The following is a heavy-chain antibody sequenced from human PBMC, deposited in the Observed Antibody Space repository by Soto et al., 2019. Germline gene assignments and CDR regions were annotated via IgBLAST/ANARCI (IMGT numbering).Heavy chain of an antibody. J-gene: IGHJ4*02. CDR1: GFTLGRYV. CDR3: AKGQEQIVNGVFDX. D-gene: IGHD6-6*01. Sequence: GGSLRLSCAASGFTLGRYVMSWVRQAPGTGLEWVAGMYSGSGGGGTYYADSVKCRFTISRDISKNTLSLQMNGLRVEDTALFYCAKGQEQIVNGVFDXWGQVSLLAVSX. CDR2: MYSGSGGGGT. V-gene: IGHV3-23*01.